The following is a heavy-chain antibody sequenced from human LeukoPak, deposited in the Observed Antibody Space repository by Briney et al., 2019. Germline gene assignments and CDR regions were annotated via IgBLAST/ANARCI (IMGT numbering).Heavy chain of an antibody. CDR3: ARYLVRGVIIAYFDY. D-gene: IGHD3-10*01. CDR2: ISGSGST. V-gene: IGHV3-53*01. Sequence: PGGSLRLSCAASGFTVSSNYMSWVRQAPGKGLEWVSGISGSGSTDYADSVKGRITISRDNSKNTLYLQMNNLRAEDTAVYYCARYLVRGVIIAYFDYWGQGTLVTVSS. CDR1: GFTVSSNY. J-gene: IGHJ4*02.